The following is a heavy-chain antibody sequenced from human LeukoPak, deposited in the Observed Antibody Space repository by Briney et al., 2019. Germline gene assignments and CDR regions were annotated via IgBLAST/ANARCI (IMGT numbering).Heavy chain of an antibody. CDR1: GYTFTSYG. V-gene: IGHV1-18*01. CDR3: ARVGVDLYSNFWFEP. Sequence: ASVKVSRKASGYTFTSYGISSVRQAPGQGLEWMGWISAYNGNTNYAQKLSGRVTMTTDTSTSTAHMELRRLRSDDTAVYYCARVGVDLYSNFWFEPWGQGDLVTVSS. J-gene: IGHJ5*02. CDR2: ISAYNGNT. D-gene: IGHD4-11*01.